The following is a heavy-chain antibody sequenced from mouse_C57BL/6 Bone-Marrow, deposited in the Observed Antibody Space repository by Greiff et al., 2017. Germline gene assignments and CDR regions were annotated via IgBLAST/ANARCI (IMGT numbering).Heavy chain of an antibody. D-gene: IGHD3-3*01. CDR1: GYTFTSYW. CDR2: ITTRYGGN. J-gene: IGHJ4*01. CDR3: ARRGDVCMDY. Sequence: QVQLQQPGTALVKPGASVKLSCKASGYTFTSYWMHWVKQRPGQGLEWIGNITTRYGGNNYNEKFKSKATLTVDKSSSTAFMQLSSLTSEDAAVYYCARRGDVCMDYWGQGTSVTVAS. V-gene: IGHV1-53*01.